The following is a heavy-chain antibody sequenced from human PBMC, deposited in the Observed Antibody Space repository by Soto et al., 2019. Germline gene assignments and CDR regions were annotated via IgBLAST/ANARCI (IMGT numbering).Heavy chain of an antibody. CDR1: GYTFTSYA. CDR3: ARDDSGFSGSHYIDYFNY. J-gene: IGHJ4*02. V-gene: IGHV1-3*01. CDR2: INAGNGNT. Sequence: VKVSCKASGYTFTSYAMHWVRQAPGQRLEWMGWINAGNGNTKYSQKFQGRVTITRDTSASTAYMQLSSLTSEDTAVYYCARDDSGFSGSHYIDYFNYWGQGALVTVSS. D-gene: IGHD1-26*01.